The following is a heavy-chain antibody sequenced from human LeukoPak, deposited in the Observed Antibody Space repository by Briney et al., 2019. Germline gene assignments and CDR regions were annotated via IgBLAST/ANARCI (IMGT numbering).Heavy chain of an antibody. V-gene: IGHV3-23*01. CDR2: ISGSGGSI. Sequence: PGGSLRLSCAASGFTFSSYAMSWVRQAPGKGLEWVSAISGSGGSIYYADSVKGRFTISRDNSKNTLYLQMNSLRAEDTAVYYCAKDPAGLLSGGFDYWGQGTLVTVSS. CDR3: AKDPAGLLSGGFDY. CDR1: GFTFSSYA. D-gene: IGHD2/OR15-2a*01. J-gene: IGHJ4*02.